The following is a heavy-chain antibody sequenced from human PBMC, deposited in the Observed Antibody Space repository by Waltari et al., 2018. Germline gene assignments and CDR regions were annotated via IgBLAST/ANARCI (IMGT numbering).Heavy chain of an antibody. CDR1: GYTFTGYY. CDR3: ARLTSGQVDY. V-gene: IGHV1-2*06. Sequence: QVQLVQSGAEVKKPGASLRVSCKASGYTFTGYYMHWGRQAPGQGLEWMGRINPNSGGTNYAQKFQGRVTMTRDTSSSTAYMELSRLRSDDTAVYYCARLTSGQVDYWGQGTLVTVSS. D-gene: IGHD2-21*02. J-gene: IGHJ4*02. CDR2: INPNSGGT.